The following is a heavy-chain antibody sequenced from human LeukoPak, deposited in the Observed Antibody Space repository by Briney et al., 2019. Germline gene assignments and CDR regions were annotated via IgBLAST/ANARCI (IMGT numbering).Heavy chain of an antibody. CDR2: IYYSGST. Sequence: SQTLSLTCTVSGGSISSGGYYWSWIRQPPGEGLEWIGYIYYSGSTYYHPSLKSRVTISLDTSKNQFSLKLSSVTAADTAVYYCARDVGSGGGTFPTYHFDFWGQGTLVTVSS. D-gene: IGHD3-10*01. J-gene: IGHJ4*02. CDR1: GGSISSGGYY. V-gene: IGHV4-30-4*01. CDR3: ARDVGSGGGTFPTYHFDF.